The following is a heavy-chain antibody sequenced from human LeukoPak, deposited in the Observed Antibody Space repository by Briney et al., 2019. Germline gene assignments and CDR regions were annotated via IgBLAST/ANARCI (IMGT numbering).Heavy chain of an antibody. Sequence: GASVKVSCKASGYTFTGYYMHWVRQAPGQGLEWMGRINPNSGGTNYAQKFQGRVTMTRDTSISTAYMELSRLRSDDTAVYYCARFSSSWYGYYFDYWGQGTLVTASS. J-gene: IGHJ4*02. CDR1: GYTFTGYY. V-gene: IGHV1-2*06. D-gene: IGHD6-13*01. CDR3: ARFSSSWYGYYFDY. CDR2: INPNSGGT.